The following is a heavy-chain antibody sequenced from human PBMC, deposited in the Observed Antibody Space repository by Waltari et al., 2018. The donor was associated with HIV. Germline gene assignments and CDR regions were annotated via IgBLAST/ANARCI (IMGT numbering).Heavy chain of an antibody. V-gene: IGHV4-61*01. J-gene: IGHJ4*02. CDR1: SASVNSASNY. CDR2: ISYSETT. CDR3: ARVRISGSYKIAS. Sequence: QVQLQESGPGLVKASETLSLTCLVPSASVNSASNYWTWIRQSPEKRLEWIGYISYSETTNYNTSLKSRLTISLDTPRNEFSLNMKSLTSADTAIYYCARVRISGSYKIASWGQGTLVAVSS. D-gene: IGHD1-26*01.